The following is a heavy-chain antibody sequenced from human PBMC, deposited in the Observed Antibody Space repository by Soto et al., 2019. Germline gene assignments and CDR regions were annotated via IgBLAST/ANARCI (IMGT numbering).Heavy chain of an antibody. Sequence: EVQLVESGGGLVQPGGSLRLSCAASGFTFSSYEMNWVRQAPGKGLEWVSYISSSGSTIYYADSVRGRFTISRDNAKNSLYLQMNSLRDEDTAVYYCARALVGIAAGGDDLWGQGALVTVSS. V-gene: IGHV3-48*03. CDR1: GFTFSSYE. D-gene: IGHD6-25*01. CDR3: ARALVGIAAGGDDL. J-gene: IGHJ5*02. CDR2: ISSSGSTI.